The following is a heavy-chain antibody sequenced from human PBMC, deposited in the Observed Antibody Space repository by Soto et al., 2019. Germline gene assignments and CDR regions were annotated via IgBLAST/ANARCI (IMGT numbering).Heavy chain of an antibody. Sequence: NTSETLSLTCTVSGGSISSGGYYWSWIRQHPGKGLEWIGYIYYSGSTYYNPSLKSRVTISVDTSKNQFSLKLSSVTAADTAVYYCARGPTYYYDFWGQGTLVTVSS. CDR2: IYYSGST. CDR1: GGSISSGGYY. V-gene: IGHV4-31*03. CDR3: ARGPTYYYDF. J-gene: IGHJ4*02.